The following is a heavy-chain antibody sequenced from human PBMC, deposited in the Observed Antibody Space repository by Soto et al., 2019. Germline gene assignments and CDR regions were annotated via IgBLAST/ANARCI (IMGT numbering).Heavy chain of an antibody. CDR1: GYSFTSYY. D-gene: IGHD5-12*01. CDR3: ARVRATFTTYKDYGMAA. V-gene: IGHV1-46*01. Sequence: ASVKASCKASGYSFTSYYIHCVRQAPAQGLEWMGIINPSYGSPSYAQKFQGRLTTTRDTSTSTVNMELSSLRSDDTAVYYSARVRATFTTYKDYGMAACRQGTTVTFSS. J-gene: IGHJ6*02. CDR2: INPSYGSP.